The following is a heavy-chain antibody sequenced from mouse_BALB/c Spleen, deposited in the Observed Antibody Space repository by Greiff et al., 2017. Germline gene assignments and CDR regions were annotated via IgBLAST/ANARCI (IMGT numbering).Heavy chain of an antibody. CDR3: ARLDGNYFDY. J-gene: IGHJ2*01. V-gene: IGHV1-87*01. Sequence: VQLQQSGAELARPGASVKLSCKASGYTFTSYWMQWVKQRPGQGLEWIGAIYPGDGDTRYTQKFKGKATLTADKSSSTAYMQLSSLASEDSAVYYCARLDGNYFDYWGQGTTLTVSA. CDR2: IYPGDGDT. D-gene: IGHD2-1*01. CDR1: GYTFTSYW.